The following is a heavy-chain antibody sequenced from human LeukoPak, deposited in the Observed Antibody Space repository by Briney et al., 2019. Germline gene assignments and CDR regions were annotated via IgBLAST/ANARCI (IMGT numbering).Heavy chain of an antibody. CDR2: IRYDGSNK. CDR3: AKDLTYPTVTMGY. V-gene: IGHV3-30*02. Sequence: TGGSLRLSCAASGFTFSSYGMHWVRQAPGKGLEWVAFIRYDGSNKYYADSVKGRFTISRDNSKNTLYLQMNSLRAEDTAVYYCAKDLTYPTVTMGYWGQGTLVTVSS. J-gene: IGHJ4*02. CDR1: GFTFSSYG. D-gene: IGHD4-17*01.